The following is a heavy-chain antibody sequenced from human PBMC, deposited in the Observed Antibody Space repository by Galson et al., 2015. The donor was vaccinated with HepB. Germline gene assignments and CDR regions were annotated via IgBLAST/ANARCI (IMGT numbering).Heavy chain of an antibody. J-gene: IGHJ4*02. D-gene: IGHD4-23*01. CDR2: TRNKPPGTIA. Sequence: SLRLSCAASGFTFSDHSMDWVRQAPGKGLEWIGRTRNKPPGTIAAYAASVKGRFIITTNDSKNSLYLQLKSLKTEDTAVYYCVGESSGDKRDWGQGTLVIVSA. V-gene: IGHV3-72*01. CDR1: GFTFSDHS. CDR3: VGESSGDKRD.